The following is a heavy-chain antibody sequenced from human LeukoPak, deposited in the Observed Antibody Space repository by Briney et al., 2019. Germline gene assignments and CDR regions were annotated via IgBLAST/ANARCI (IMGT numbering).Heavy chain of an antibody. CDR3: ARGRQARSLYWFDP. J-gene: IGHJ5*02. D-gene: IGHD6-6*01. CDR2: MNPNSGNT. Sequence: ASVKVSCKPSGYTFTSYVINWVRQATGQGLEWMGWMNPNSGNTGYAQKFQGRVTMTRNTSISTAYMELSSLRSEDTAVYYCARGRQARSLYWFDPWGQGTLVTVSS. V-gene: IGHV1-8*01. CDR1: GYTFTSYV.